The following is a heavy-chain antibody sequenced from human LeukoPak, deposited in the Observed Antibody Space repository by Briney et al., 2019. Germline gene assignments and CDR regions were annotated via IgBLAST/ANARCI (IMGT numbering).Heavy chain of an antibody. CDR2: ISYDGSNK. CDR1: GFTFSSYG. D-gene: IGHD3-10*01. Sequence: GGSLRLSCAASGFTFSSYGMHWVRQAPGKGLEWVAAISYDGSNKYYADSVKGRFTISRDNSKNTLYLQMNSLRAEDTALYYCARDKSYFGSGNYHYFDSWGQGALVIVSS. CDR3: ARDKSYFGSGNYHYFDS. V-gene: IGHV3-30*03. J-gene: IGHJ4*02.